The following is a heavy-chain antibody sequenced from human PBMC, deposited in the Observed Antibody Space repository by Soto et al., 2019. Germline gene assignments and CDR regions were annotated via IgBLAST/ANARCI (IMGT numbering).Heavy chain of an antibody. CDR1: GFTFSTYW. V-gene: IGHV3-74*01. J-gene: IGHJ4*02. Sequence: GGSLRLSCVGSGFTFSTYWMHWVRQAPGKGLVWVSRINSDGSTTNYADSVKGRFTISRDNAKNTLYLQMNSLRAEDTSLYYCTTDPVTMIVVVPSSGWGQGTLVTVSS. D-gene: IGHD3-22*01. CDR2: INSDGSTT. CDR3: TTDPVTMIVVVPSSG.